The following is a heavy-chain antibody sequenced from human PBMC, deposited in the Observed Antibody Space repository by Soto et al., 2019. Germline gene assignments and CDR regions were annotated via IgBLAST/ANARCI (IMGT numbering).Heavy chain of an antibody. CDR1: GFTFSSYG. D-gene: IGHD3-16*01. Sequence: QVQLVESGGGVVQPGRSLRLSCAASGFTFSSYGMHWVRQAPGKGLEWVAVIWYDGSNKYYADSVKGRFTISRDNSKNTLYLQMNSLRAEDTAVYYCASTTGGGWFDPWGQGTLVTVSS. V-gene: IGHV3-33*01. CDR3: ASTTGGGWFDP. J-gene: IGHJ5*02. CDR2: IWYDGSNK.